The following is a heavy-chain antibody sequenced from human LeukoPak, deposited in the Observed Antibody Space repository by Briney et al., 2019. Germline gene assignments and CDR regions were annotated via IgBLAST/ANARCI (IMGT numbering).Heavy chain of an antibody. CDR3: ARDLEWHSNYRQYYYMDV. Sequence: PGGSLRLSCAASAFTFTSYWLNWVRQAPGKGLQWVANINQDGSEKYYVDSVKGRFTISRDNSKNTLYLQMNSLRAEDTAVYYCARDLEWHSNYRQYYYMDVWGKGTTVTVSS. J-gene: IGHJ6*03. CDR1: AFTFTSYW. D-gene: IGHD4-11*01. V-gene: IGHV3-7*01. CDR2: INQDGSEK.